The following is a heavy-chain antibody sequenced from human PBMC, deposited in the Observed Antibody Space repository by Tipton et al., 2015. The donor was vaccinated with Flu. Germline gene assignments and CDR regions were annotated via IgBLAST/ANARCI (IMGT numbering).Heavy chain of an antibody. V-gene: IGHV4-4*07. CDR3: ARGSGSGTYVIFYF. Sequence: TLSFTCTVSGGSMSSFYWSWIRQPAGKGLEWVGRIYASGSTNYNPSLKSRLTMSVDTSKNQFSLKLSSVTAADTAVYYCARGSGSGTYVIFYFWGQGTLVTVSS. CDR1: GGSMSSFY. J-gene: IGHJ4*02. CDR2: IYASGST. D-gene: IGHD3-10*01.